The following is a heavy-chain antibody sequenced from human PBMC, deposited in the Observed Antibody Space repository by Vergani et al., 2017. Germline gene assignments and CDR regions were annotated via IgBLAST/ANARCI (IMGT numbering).Heavy chain of an antibody. V-gene: IGHV4-59*01. J-gene: IGHJ4*02. CDR2: MYHSGST. CDR1: GSSMSGYY. D-gene: IGHD3-10*01. CDR3: GRVADCYGLGSRLLDL. Sequence: QLQLQESGPGLVKPSETLSLTCTVSGSSMSGYYWIWIRQPPGKELEWIGYMYHSGSTNYNPSRETRVTIAGDTSKNQFYLKLSSVTAADTAVYDCGRVADCYGLGSRLLDLWGERMVVTVSA.